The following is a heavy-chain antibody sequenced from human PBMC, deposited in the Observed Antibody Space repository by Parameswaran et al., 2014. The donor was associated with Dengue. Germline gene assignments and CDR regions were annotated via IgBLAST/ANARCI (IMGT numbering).Heavy chain of an antibody. CDR3: ARASGSEGCDY. V-gene: IGHV4-31*02. Sequence: PGKGLEWIGYIYYSGSTYYNPSLKSRVTISVDTSKNQFSLKLSSVTAADTAVYYCARASGSEGCDYWGQGTLVTVSS. CDR2: IYYSGST. J-gene: IGHJ4*02. D-gene: IGHD1-26*01.